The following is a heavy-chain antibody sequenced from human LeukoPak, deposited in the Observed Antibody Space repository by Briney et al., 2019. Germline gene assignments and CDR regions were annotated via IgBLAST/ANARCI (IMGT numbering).Heavy chain of an antibody. CDR3: ARFITMVRGVIIMAFDY. D-gene: IGHD3-10*01. CDR2: IYYSGST. CDR1: GGSISSGGYY. V-gene: IGHV4-31*03. Sequence: SQTLSLTCTVSGGSISSGGYYWSWIRQHPGKGLEWIGYIYYSGSTYYNPSLKSRVTISVDTSKNQFSLKLSSVTAADTAVYYCARFITMVRGVIIMAFDYWGQGTLVTVSS. J-gene: IGHJ4*02.